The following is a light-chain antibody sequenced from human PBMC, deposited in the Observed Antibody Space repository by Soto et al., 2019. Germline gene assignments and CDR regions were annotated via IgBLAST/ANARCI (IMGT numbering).Light chain of an antibody. Sequence: EIVMTQSPATLSLSPGERATLSCRASQSVSSNLAWYQQKPGQAPRLLMYSTSTRATGIPARFSGSGSGTDFTLTISSLQSEDFAVYYCQQYNNWPRGTFGQGTRLEIK. CDR2: STS. CDR3: QQYNNWPRGT. J-gene: IGKJ5*01. V-gene: IGKV3-15*01. CDR1: QSVSSN.